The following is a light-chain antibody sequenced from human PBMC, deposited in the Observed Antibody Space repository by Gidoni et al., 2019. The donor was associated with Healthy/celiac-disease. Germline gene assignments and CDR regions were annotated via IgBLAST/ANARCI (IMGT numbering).Light chain of an antibody. V-gene: IGKV1-33*01. J-gene: IGKJ4*01. CDR1: QDIRNY. CDR3: HQYDNLPLT. Sequence: DIQMAKSPSSLSASVGDRVTITCPASQDIRNYLNWYQQKPGKAPKLLIYDASNLETGVPSRFSGSGSGTDFTFTISSLQPEDIATYYCHQYDNLPLTFGGGTKVEIK. CDR2: DAS.